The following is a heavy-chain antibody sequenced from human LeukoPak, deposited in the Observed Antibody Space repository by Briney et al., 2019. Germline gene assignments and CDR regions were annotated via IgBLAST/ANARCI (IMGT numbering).Heavy chain of an antibody. CDR3: TTVNPSSGWYPGYYFDF. CDR2: ISGSGGST. Sequence: GGSLRLSCAASGFTFSSYAMSWVRQAPGKGLEWVSAISGSGGSTYYADSVKGRFTISRDNSKNTLYLQMNSLKTEDTAVYYCTTVNPSSGWYPGYYFDFWGQGALVTVSA. D-gene: IGHD6-19*01. J-gene: IGHJ4*02. CDR1: GFTFSSYA. V-gene: IGHV3-23*01.